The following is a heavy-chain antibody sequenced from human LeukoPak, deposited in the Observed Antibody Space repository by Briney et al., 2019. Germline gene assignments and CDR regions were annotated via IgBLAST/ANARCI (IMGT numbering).Heavy chain of an antibody. CDR1: GFIFSSHW. Sequence: QPGGSLRPSCGASGFIFSSHWMSWVRQAPGKGLEWVANINQSGSEKYYVDCVKGRFTISRDNPKNSLFLEMDSLSVEDTAVYYCARALAHSTGDYWGQGTLVTVSS. CDR2: INQSGSEK. J-gene: IGHJ4*02. D-gene: IGHD2-15*01. CDR3: ARALAHSTGDY. V-gene: IGHV3-7*04.